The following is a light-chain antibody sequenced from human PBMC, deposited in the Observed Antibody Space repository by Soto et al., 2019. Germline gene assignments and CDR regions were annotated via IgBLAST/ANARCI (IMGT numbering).Light chain of an antibody. CDR3: QHYNSYSPT. CDR2: RAS. CDR1: QTISSW. V-gene: IGKV1-5*03. Sequence: DIQMTHSPSTLSGSVGDRVTITCRASQTISSWLAWYQQKPGKAPKLLIYRASTLKSGVPSRFSGSGSGTEFTLTISSLQPDDFATYYCQHYNSYSPTFGQGTKVDIK. J-gene: IGKJ1*01.